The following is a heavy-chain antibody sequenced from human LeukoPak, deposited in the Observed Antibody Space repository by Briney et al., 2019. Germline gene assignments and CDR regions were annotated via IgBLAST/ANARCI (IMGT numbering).Heavy chain of an antibody. CDR3: ARTADTAMVTLPYYYGMDV. D-gene: IGHD5-18*01. CDR1: GGSISSSSYY. Sequence: SETLSLTCTVSGGSISSSSYYWGWIRQPPGEGLEWIGSIYYSGSTYYNPSLKSRVTISVDTSKNQFSLKLSSVTAADTAVYYCARTADTAMVTLPYYYGMDVWGQGTTVTVSS. J-gene: IGHJ6*02. CDR2: IYYSGST. V-gene: IGHV4-39*01.